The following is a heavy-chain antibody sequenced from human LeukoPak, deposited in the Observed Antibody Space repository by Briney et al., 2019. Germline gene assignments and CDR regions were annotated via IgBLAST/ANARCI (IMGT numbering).Heavy chain of an antibody. CDR3: ARDRKAWDYD. CDR1: GFTFTDHY. D-gene: IGHD1-26*01. Sequence: KPGGSLRLSCAASGFTFTDHYMSWVRQAPGKGLEWVSSISSSSSYIYYADSVKGRFTISRDNPKNSLYLQMNSLRAEDTAVYYCARDRKAWDYDWGQGTLVTVSS. CDR2: ISSSSSYI. J-gene: IGHJ4*02. V-gene: IGHV3-11*01.